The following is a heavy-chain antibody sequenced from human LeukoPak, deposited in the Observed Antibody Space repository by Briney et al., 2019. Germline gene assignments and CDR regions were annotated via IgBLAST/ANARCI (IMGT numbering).Heavy chain of an antibody. D-gene: IGHD2-2*01. Sequence: ASVKVSCKASGYTFTSYGISWVRQGPGQGLEWMGWISAYSGNTNYAQKLQGRVTMTTDTSTSTAYVELRSLRTDDTAVYYCARDSVVPAANADYWGQGTLVTVSS. CDR2: ISAYSGNT. CDR3: ARDSVVPAANADY. CDR1: GYTFTSYG. J-gene: IGHJ4*02. V-gene: IGHV1-18*04.